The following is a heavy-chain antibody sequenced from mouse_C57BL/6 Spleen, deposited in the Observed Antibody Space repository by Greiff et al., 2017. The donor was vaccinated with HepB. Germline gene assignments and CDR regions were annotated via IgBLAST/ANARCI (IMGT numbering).Heavy chain of an antibody. J-gene: IGHJ4*01. CDR1: GFTFSDYY. D-gene: IGHD2-5*01. V-gene: IGHV5-12*01. CDR3: ARAPYYSNYDGIYYAMDY. CDR2: IRNGGGST. Sequence: EVKLMESGGGLVQPGGSLKLSCAASGFTFSDYYMYWVRQTPEKRLEWVAYIRNGGGSTYYADTVKGRFTISIDNAKSTLYLQMSRLKSEDTAMYYCARAPYYSNYDGIYYAMDYWGQGASVTVSS.